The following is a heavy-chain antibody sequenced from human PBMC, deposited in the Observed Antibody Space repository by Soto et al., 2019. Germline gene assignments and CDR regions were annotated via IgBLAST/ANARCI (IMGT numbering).Heavy chain of an antibody. V-gene: IGHV1-69*13. Sequence: ASVKVSCKASGGTFSSYAISWVRQAPGQGLEWMGGIIPIFGTANYAQKFQGRVTITADESTSTAYTELSSLRSEDTAVYYCARAATGDQDAFDIWGQGTMVTVSS. D-gene: IGHD7-27*01. J-gene: IGHJ3*02. CDR2: IIPIFGTA. CDR3: ARAATGDQDAFDI. CDR1: GGTFSSYA.